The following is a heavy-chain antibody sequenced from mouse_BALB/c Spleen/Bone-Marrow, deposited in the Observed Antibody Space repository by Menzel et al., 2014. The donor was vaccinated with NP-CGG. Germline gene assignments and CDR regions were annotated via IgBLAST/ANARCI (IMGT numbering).Heavy chain of an antibody. CDR1: GYTFSSYW. J-gene: IGHJ4*01. D-gene: IGHD1-1*01. CDR2: ILPGSGNT. CDR3: AREGITTVVEMDY. Sequence: VQGVESGAELMKPGASVKISCKATGYTFSSYWIEWVKQRPGHGLEWIGEILPGSGNTNYNEKFKGKATFTADTSSNTAYMQLSSLTSEDSAVYYCAREGITTVVEMDYWGQGTSVTVSS. V-gene: IGHV1-9*01.